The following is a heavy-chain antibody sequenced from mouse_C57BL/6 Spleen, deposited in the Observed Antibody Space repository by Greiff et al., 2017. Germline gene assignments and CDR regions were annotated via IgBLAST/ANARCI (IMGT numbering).Heavy chain of an antibody. Sequence: QVQLQQSGAELVKPGASVKISCKASGYAFSSYWMNWVKQRPGKGLEWIGQIYPGDGDTNYNGKFKGKATLTADKSSSTAYMQLSCLTSGDSAVYFCARSNCNSDYFDYWGQGTTLTVSS. CDR2: IYPGDGDT. J-gene: IGHJ2*01. V-gene: IGHV1-80*01. CDR3: ARSNCNSDYFDY. D-gene: IGHD2-1*01. CDR1: GYAFSSYW.